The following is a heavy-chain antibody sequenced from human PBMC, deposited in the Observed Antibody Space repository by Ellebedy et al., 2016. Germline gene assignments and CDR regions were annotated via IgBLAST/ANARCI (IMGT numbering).Heavy chain of an antibody. CDR1: GYRFAGYS. Sequence: ASVKVSCKTSGYRFAGYSIHWVRQAPGQGLEWMGWINGGYGNALYSEKFKGRLTLTRDTSATTSYMQLNSLTSEDTAVYYCARGAGNLPLDPWGQGTLVTVSS. V-gene: IGHV1-3*01. CDR3: ARGAGNLPLDP. D-gene: IGHD3-10*01. CDR2: INGGYGNA. J-gene: IGHJ5*02.